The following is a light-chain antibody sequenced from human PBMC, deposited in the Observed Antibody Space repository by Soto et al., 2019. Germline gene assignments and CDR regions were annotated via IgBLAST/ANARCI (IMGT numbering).Light chain of an antibody. CDR2: AAS. CDR3: QHYNTYPWT. Sequence: DIQMTQSPSSVSASVGDRVTITCRASQGISAWLAWYQQKPGKAPKLLIYAASTLQSGVPSRFSGSGSGTEFTLTISSLQPGDFATYYCQHYNTYPWTFGQGTKVDI. J-gene: IGKJ1*01. CDR1: QGISAW. V-gene: IGKV1-12*01.